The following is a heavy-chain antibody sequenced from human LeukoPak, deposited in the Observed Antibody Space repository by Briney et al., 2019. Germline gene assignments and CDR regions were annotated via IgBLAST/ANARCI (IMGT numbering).Heavy chain of an antibody. CDR2: ISSNGGST. CDR1: GFTFSSYA. J-gene: IGHJ4*02. D-gene: IGHD4-23*01. CDR3: ARARRYGGNLGYFDY. V-gene: IGHV3-64*01. Sequence: GGSLRLSCAASGFTFSSYAMHWVRQAPGKGLEYVSAISSNGGSTYYANSVKGRFTISRDNSKNTLYLQMGSLRAEDVAVYYCARARRYGGNLGYFDYWGQGTLVTVSS.